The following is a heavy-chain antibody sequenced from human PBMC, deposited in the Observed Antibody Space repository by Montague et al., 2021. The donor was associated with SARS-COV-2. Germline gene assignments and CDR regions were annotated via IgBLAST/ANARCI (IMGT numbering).Heavy chain of an antibody. J-gene: IGHJ6*02. D-gene: IGHD2/OR15-2a*01. V-gene: IGHV1-2*02. CDR2: INPNRGGT. CDR3: ARDLAVSHAMDV. Sequence: SVKVSCTASGYTFSAYYIHWLRQAPGQGLEYMGWINPNRGGTNFAQRFHGRVTLTRDTSISTVHMELTRLTSDDTAVYYCARDLAVSHAMDVWGQGTTVTVSS. CDR1: GYTFSAYY.